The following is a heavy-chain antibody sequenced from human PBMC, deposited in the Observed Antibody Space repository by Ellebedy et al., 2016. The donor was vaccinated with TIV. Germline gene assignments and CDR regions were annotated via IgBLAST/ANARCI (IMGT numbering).Heavy chain of an antibody. CDR3: ARAWAYGDTTRGTVIDV. J-gene: IGHJ3*01. CDR1: GGSFGGYY. D-gene: IGHD2-21*01. V-gene: IGHV4-34*01. Sequence: GSLRLSCAVSGGSFGGYYWSWVRQAPGKGLQWIGEIHRSGNTNYNPSLASRVPISVDTSKSPFSLHLRSVTAADTALYSCARAWAYGDTTRGTVIDVWGRGSMVIVSS. CDR2: IHRSGNT.